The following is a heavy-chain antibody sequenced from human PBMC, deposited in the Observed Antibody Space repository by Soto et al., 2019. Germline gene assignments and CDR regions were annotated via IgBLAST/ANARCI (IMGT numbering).Heavy chain of an antibody. CDR3: ARAGDGTATIFDS. CDR2: IYSSGST. CDR1: GDSISFYY. Sequence: QVQLQESGPGLVKSSETLSLTCTVSGDSISFYYWSWIRQPAGKGLEWIGRIYSSGSTDYNPSLKSRVIMSIDTSRKQFSLELTSVTAADTAVYYCARAGDGTATIFDSCGQGTLVTVSS. V-gene: IGHV4-4*07. J-gene: IGHJ4*02. D-gene: IGHD6-19*01.